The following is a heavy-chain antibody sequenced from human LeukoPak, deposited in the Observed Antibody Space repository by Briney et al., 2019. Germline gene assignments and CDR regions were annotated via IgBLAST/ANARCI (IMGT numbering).Heavy chain of an antibody. V-gene: IGHV4-39*01. CDR3: ARPGRRYNWNGYFDY. CDR2: IYYSGST. J-gene: IGHJ4*02. Sequence: SETLSLTCSVSGGSISSSTYYWGWIRQPPRKGLEWIGSIYYSGSTHYNPSLKSRVTISVDTSKNQFSLKLSSVTAADTAVYYCARPGRRYNWNGYFDYWGQGTLVTVSS. D-gene: IGHD1-1*01. CDR1: GGSISSSTYY.